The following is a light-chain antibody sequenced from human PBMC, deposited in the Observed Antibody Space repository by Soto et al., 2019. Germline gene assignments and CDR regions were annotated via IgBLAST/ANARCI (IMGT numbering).Light chain of an antibody. CDR2: GAS. J-gene: IGKJ1*01. CDR3: QQYNNWPPWT. Sequence: EIVMTQSPATLSVSPGERATLSCRASQSVSSNLAWYQQKPGQAPSLLIYGASTRSTGIPARFSCSGSGSEVALTISSLQSEDFAVYYCQQYNNWPPWTFGKGTKEQIK. V-gene: IGKV3-15*01. CDR1: QSVSSN.